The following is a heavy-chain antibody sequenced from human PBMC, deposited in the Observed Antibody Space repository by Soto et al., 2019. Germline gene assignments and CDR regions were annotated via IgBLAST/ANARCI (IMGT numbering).Heavy chain of an antibody. Sequence: GGSLRLSCAASGFTFSVSAMHWVRQASGKGLEWVGRIRSKANSYTTAYAASVRGRFTISRDDSKNTAYLHMNSLKSEDTAVYYCTSGSSSWYIDYWGQGTLVTVSS. D-gene: IGHD6-13*01. J-gene: IGHJ4*02. V-gene: IGHV3-73*01. CDR3: TSGSSSWYIDY. CDR1: GFTFSVSA. CDR2: IRSKANSYTT.